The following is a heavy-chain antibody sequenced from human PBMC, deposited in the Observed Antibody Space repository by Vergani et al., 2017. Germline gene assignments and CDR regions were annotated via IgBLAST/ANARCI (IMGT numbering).Heavy chain of an antibody. Sequence: QVQLQESGPGLVKPSETLSLTCTVSGGSISSYYWSWIRQPPGKGLEWIGYIYYSGSTNYNPSLKSRVTISVDTSKNQFSLKLSAVTAAATAVYYCARDRREFARAYFDYWGQGTLVTVSS. D-gene: IGHD5-24*01. V-gene: IGHV4-59*01. CDR2: IYYSGST. CDR1: GGSISSYY. J-gene: IGHJ4*02. CDR3: ARDRREFARAYFDY.